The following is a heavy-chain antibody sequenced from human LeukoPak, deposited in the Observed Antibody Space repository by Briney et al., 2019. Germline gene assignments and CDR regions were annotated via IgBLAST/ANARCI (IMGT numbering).Heavy chain of an antibody. D-gene: IGHD1-14*01. CDR1: GGTFSSYA. Sequence: GASVKVSCKASGGTFSSYAISWVRQAPGQGLEWMGGIIPIFGTANYAQKFQGRVTITADESTSTAYMELRSPRSDDTAVYYCARVAVYGETTFDYWGQGTLVTVSS. V-gene: IGHV1-69*13. J-gene: IGHJ4*02. CDR2: IIPIFGTA. CDR3: ARVAVYGETTFDY.